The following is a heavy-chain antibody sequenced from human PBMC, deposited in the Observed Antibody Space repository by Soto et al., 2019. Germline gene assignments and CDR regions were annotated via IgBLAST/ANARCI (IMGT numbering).Heavy chain of an antibody. J-gene: IGHJ4*02. D-gene: IGHD2-8*01. CDR1: GGSISSGGYS. Sequence: SETLSLTCAVSGGSISSGGYSWSWIRQPPGKGPEWIGYIYHSGSTYYNPSLKSRVTLSVDASKNQFSLKLGSVTAADTAVYYCARGYCTNGVCYTEPIDYWGQGILVT. V-gene: IGHV4-30-2*01. CDR2: IYHSGST. CDR3: ARGYCTNGVCYTEPIDY.